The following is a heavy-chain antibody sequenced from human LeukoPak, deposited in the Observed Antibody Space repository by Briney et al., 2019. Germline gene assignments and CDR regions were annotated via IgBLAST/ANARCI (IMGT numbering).Heavy chain of an antibody. CDR1: GYKFTSYW. Sequence: PGESLKISCKGSGYKFTSYWIGWVRQMPGKGLEWMGMIYAGDSDTRYSPSFQGQVSISADKSINTAYPQWSSLKASDTAMYYCARQTTSSWYINRAYMDVWGEGTTVTVSS. CDR3: ARQTTSSWYINRAYMDV. CDR2: IYAGDSDT. D-gene: IGHD6-13*01. J-gene: IGHJ6*04. V-gene: IGHV5-51*01.